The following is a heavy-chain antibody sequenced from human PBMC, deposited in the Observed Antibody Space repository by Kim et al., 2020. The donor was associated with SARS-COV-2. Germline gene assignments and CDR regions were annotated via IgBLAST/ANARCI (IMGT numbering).Heavy chain of an antibody. D-gene: IGHD3-10*01. CDR1: GGSISSGSYY. CDR2: IYTSGST. Sequence: SETLSLTCTVSGGSISSGSYYWSWIRQPAGKGLEWIGRIYTSGSTNYNPSLKSRVTISVDTSKNQFSLKLSSVTAADTAVYYCARGIGLWFGEALENGMDVWGQGTTVTVSS. J-gene: IGHJ6*02. CDR3: ARGIGLWFGEALENGMDV. V-gene: IGHV4-61*02.